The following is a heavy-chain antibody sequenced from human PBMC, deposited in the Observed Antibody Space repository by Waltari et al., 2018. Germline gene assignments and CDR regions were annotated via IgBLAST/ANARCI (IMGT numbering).Heavy chain of an antibody. J-gene: IGHJ5*02. V-gene: IGHV1-3*04. CDR1: GYSLTYAA. Sequence: QVHLVQSASEVKNPGASVMLSCRASGYSLTYAAIHWVRQTPGQGLEWMAWIATDTGKTRYSQNFQDRVRISRDTSANTAYMELSSLRSEDTAVYYCATDRLSYGGNTGWFDPWGQGTLVTVSS. CDR3: ATDRLSYGGNTGWFDP. D-gene: IGHD2-15*01. CDR2: IATDTGKT.